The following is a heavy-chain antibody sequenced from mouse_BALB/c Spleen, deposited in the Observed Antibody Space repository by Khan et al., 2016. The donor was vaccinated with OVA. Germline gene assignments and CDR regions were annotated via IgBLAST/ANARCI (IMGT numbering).Heavy chain of an antibody. V-gene: IGHV1-26*01. J-gene: IGHJ3*01. CDR3: ARGYDFFAS. CDR1: GYSFTLYY. Sequence: VRLQQSGPDLVKPGASVKISCKASGYSFTLYYMSWVKQSPGKSLEWIGRVNPNTDNINYTQEFKGKAILTVDKSSNTAYMELRSLTSEDSAVYFCARGYDFFASWGQGTLVTVSA. D-gene: IGHD2-14*01. CDR2: VNPNTDNI.